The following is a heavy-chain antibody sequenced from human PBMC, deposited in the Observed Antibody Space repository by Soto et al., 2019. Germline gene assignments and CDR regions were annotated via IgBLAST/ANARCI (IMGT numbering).Heavy chain of an antibody. J-gene: IGHJ6*02. V-gene: IGHV4-39*01. Sequence: SETLSLTCTVSGVSITSSRYYWGWIRQPPGKGLEWVGSFYYGDTTYHQPSLKSLVTISADSSRNQFYLRLNSVTAADTAVYYCARNLRRTYYYGFDVWGQGNTVTVSS. CDR1: GVSITSSRYY. CDR2: FYYGDTT. CDR3: ARNLRRTYYYGFDV. D-gene: IGHD2-8*01.